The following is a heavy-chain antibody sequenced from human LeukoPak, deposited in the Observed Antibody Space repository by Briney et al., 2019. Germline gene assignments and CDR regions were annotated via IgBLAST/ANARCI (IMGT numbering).Heavy chain of an antibody. CDR2: INPSGGST. Sequence: ASVKVSRKASGYTFTSYYMHWVRQAPGQGLEWMGIINPSGGSTSYAQKFQGRVTMTRDMSTSTVYMELSSLRSEDTAVYYCARVSYYDSSGYPEYFQHWSQGTLVTVSS. CDR3: ARVSYYDSSGYPEYFQH. CDR1: GYTFTSYY. V-gene: IGHV1-46*01. D-gene: IGHD3-22*01. J-gene: IGHJ1*01.